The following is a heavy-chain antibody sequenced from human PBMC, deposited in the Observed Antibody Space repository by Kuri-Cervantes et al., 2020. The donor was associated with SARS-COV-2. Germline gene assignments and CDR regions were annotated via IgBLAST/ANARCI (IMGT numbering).Heavy chain of an antibody. CDR2: ISGSGGSI. CDR1: GFTFSSYW. CDR3: AKDPFGSSSAEYFQY. V-gene: IGHV3-23*01. J-gene: IGHJ1*01. Sequence: GGSLRLSCAASGFTFSSYWMSWVRQAPGKGLEWVSTISGSGGSIDYAVSVKGRFTISRDNSKNTLYLEMDSLTADDTAIYYCAKDPFGSSSAEYFQYWGPGTLVTVSS. D-gene: IGHD6-6*01.